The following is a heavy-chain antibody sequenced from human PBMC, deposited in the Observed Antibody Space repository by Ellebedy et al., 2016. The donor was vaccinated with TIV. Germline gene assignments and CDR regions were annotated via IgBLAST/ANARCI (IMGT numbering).Heavy chain of an antibody. CDR1: GGSISSYY. CDR2: IYYSGST. J-gene: IGHJ6*02. CDR3: ARGHYYGSGSYHRDYYYGMDV. D-gene: IGHD3-10*01. V-gene: IGHV4-59*01. Sequence: MPGGSLRLSCTVSGGSISSYYWSWIRQPPGKGLEWIGYIYYSGSTNYNPSLKSRVTISVDTSKNQFSLKLSSVTAADTAVYYCARGHYYGSGSYHRDYYYGMDVWGQGTTVTVSS.